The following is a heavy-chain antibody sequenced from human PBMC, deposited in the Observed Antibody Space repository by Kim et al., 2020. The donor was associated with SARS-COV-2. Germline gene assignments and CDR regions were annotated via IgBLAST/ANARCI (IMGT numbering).Heavy chain of an antibody. CDR3: ARVGYDYVWGSYRDYYYYYGMDV. Sequence: GGSLRLSCAASGFTFSDYYMSWIRQAPGKGLEWVSYISSSSSYTNYADSVKGRFTISRDNAKNSLYLQMNSLRAEDMVVYYCARVGYDYVWGSYRDYYYYYGMDVWGQGTTVTVSS. CDR1: GFTFSDYY. CDR2: ISSSSSYT. J-gene: IGHJ6*02. V-gene: IGHV3-11*05. D-gene: IGHD3-16*02.